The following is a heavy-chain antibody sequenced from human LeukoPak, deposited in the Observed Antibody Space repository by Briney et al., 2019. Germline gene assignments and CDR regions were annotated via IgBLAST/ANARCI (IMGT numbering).Heavy chain of an antibody. CDR1: GGSIISSY. CDR2: IYSSGIT. Sequence: PSETLSLTCTVSGGSIISSYWNWIRQPPGKGLEWIGYIYSSGITNYNPSLKSRGTISIATSRNQFSLRLNSVTAADTAIYHCARRAYYDTSGYYPASGYFDLWGRGTLVTVSS. D-gene: IGHD3-22*01. CDR3: ARRAYYDTSGYYPASGYFDL. J-gene: IGHJ2*01. V-gene: IGHV4-59*08.